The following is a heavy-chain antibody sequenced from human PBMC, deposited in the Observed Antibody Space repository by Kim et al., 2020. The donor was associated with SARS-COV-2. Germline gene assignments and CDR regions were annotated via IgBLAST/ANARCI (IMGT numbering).Heavy chain of an antibody. J-gene: IGHJ4*02. CDR3: AEVFEGGITMIVVARTTSYVDY. Sequence: GGSLRLSCAVSGFTFSSYAMSWVRQAPGKGLEWVSAISGSGGSTYYADSVKGRFTISRDNSKNALYLQMNSLRAEDTAVYYCAEVFEGGITMIVVARTTSYVDYWGQGTLVTVSS. CDR2: ISGSGGST. V-gene: IGHV3-23*01. CDR1: GFTFSSYA. D-gene: IGHD3-22*01.